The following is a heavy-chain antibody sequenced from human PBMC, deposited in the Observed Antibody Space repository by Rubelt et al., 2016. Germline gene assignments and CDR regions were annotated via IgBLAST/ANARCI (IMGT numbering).Heavy chain of an antibody. Sequence: QVHLVQSAIEVKKPGASVKISCKTSGYTFTTYGIIWVRRAPGQGLEWMGWINTYNDKTNYPQKFQGRVSMTTDSSTNTAYMELRGLRSDDTAVYYCARGYFDSTGDFDYWGQGNLVTVSS. J-gene: IGHJ4*02. CDR2: INTYNDKT. CDR1: GYTFTTYG. CDR3: ARGYFDSTGDFDY. D-gene: IGHD3-22*01. V-gene: IGHV1-18*01.